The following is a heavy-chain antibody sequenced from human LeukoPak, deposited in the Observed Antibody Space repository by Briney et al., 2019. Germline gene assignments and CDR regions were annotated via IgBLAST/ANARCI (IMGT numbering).Heavy chain of an antibody. CDR1: GGSISSYY. CDR2: IYYSGCT. Sequence: SETLSLTCTVSGGSISSYYWSWIRQPPGKGLEWIGYIYYSGCTNYNPSLKSRVTISVDTSKNQFSLKLSSVTAADTAVYYCARGSIVGATFDYFDYWSQGTLVTVSS. V-gene: IGHV4-59*01. CDR3: ARGSIVGATFDYFDY. J-gene: IGHJ4*02. D-gene: IGHD1-26*01.